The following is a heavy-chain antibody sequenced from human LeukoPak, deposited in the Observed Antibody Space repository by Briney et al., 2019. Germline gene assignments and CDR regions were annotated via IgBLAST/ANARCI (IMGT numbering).Heavy chain of an antibody. V-gene: IGHV3-49*04. CDR1: GFSFSTTW. Sequence: GGSLRLSCAASGFSFSTTWMTWVRQAPGKGLEWVGFIRSKAYGGTTEYAASVKGRFTISRDDSKSIAYLQMNSLKTEDTAVYYCTSDDFWSGYQLSWGQGTLVTVSS. D-gene: IGHD3-3*01. CDR3: TSDDFWSGYQLS. CDR2: IRSKAYGGTT. J-gene: IGHJ5*02.